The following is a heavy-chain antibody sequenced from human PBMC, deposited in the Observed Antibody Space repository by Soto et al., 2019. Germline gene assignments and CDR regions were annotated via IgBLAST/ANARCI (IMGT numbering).Heavy chain of an antibody. CDR2: INHSGST. Sequence: SETLSLTCAVYGGSFSGYYWSWIRQPPGKGLEWIGEINHSGSTNYNPSLKSRVTISVDTSKNQFSLKLSSVTAADTAVYYCARGIGIAAAGTSHNDYWGQGTLVTVSS. CDR1: GGSFSGYY. J-gene: IGHJ4*02. V-gene: IGHV4-34*01. D-gene: IGHD6-13*01. CDR3: ARGIGIAAAGTSHNDY.